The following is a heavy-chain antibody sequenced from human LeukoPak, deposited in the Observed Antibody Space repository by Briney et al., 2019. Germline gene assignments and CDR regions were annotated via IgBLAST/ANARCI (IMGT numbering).Heavy chain of an antibody. Sequence: KTGGSLRLSCAASGFTFREYSMSWIRQTPGKGLEWVSYISPSGDIIYHIDSVKGRFSSSRDYAKNSLSLQMNSLRAEDTAVYYCVRGLGLRWGQGTLVTVSS. CDR2: ISPSGDII. CDR3: VRGLGLR. D-gene: IGHD1-26*01. CDR1: GFTFREYS. V-gene: IGHV3-11*01. J-gene: IGHJ4*02.